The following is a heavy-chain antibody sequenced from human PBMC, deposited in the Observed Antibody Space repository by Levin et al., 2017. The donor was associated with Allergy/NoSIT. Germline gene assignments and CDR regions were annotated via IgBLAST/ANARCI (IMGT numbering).Heavy chain of an antibody. CDR2: RKHDGTEN. V-gene: IGHV3-7*01. D-gene: IGHD1-1*01. Sequence: GGSLRLSCVASGFTFSNYWMYWVRQAPGKGLEWVANRKHDGTENYCVDSVKGRFTISRDNARNSVFLQMNSLRADDTAVYYCVFTTLRGQGTMVTVSS. CDR1: GFTFSNYW. CDR3: VFTTL. J-gene: IGHJ3*01.